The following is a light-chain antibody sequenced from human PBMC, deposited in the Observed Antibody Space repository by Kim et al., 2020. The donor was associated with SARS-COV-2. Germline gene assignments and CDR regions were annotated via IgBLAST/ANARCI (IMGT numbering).Light chain of an antibody. J-gene: IGKJ4*01. CDR3: QQYGSSPLT. CDR1: QGVSSRY. Sequence: SPGERATLSCRASQGVSSRYLAWYQQKPGQAPRLLIYDASSRATGIPDRFSGSGSGTDFTLTISRLKPEDFAVYYCQQYGSSPLTFGGGTKVDIK. V-gene: IGKV3-20*01. CDR2: DAS.